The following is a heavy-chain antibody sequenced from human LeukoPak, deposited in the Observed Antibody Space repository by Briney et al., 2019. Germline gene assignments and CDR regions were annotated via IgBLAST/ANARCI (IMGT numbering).Heavy chain of an antibody. J-gene: IGHJ4*02. V-gene: IGHV3-74*01. CDR2: INSDGSST. D-gene: IGHD3-10*01. CDR1: GFTFSSYW. CDR3: ARDIRFTMVRGVIISY. Sequence: AGGSLRLSCAASGFTFSSYWMHWVRQAPGKGLVWVSRINSDGSSTSYADSVKGRFTISRDNAKNTLYLQMNSLRAEDTAVYYCARDIRFTMVRGVIISYWGQGTLVTVSS.